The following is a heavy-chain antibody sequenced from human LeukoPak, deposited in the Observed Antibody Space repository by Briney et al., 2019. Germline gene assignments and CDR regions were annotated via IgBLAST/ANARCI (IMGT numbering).Heavy chain of an antibody. CDR2: INHSGST. Sequence: SETLSLTCAVYGGSFSGYYWSWIRQPPGKGLEWIGEINHSGSTNYNPSLKSRVTISVDTSKNQFSLKLSSVTAADTAVYYCARGSSYSKAGMDVWGKGTMVTVSS. CDR1: GGSFSGYY. CDR3: ARGSSYSKAGMDV. V-gene: IGHV4-34*01. J-gene: IGHJ6*03. D-gene: IGHD4-11*01.